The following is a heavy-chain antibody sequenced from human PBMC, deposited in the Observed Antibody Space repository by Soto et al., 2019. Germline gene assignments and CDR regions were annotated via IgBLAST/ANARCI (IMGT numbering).Heavy chain of an antibody. CDR1: GFTVSSNY. V-gene: IGHV3-53*01. CDR3: ATCSGYYLTFDY. CDR2: IYSGGST. D-gene: IGHD3-22*01. Sequence: PGGSLRLSFAASGFTVSSNYMSWVRQAPGKGLEWVSVIYSGGSTYYADSVKGRFTISRDNSKSTLYLQMNSLRAEDTAVYYCATCSGYYLTFDYWGQGTLVTVSS. J-gene: IGHJ4*02.